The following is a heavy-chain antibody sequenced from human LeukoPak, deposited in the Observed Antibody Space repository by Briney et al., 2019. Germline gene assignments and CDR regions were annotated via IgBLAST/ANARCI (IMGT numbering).Heavy chain of an antibody. CDR3: AREGQPAAIESPHYGMDV. V-gene: IGHV1-46*01. Sequence: ASVKVSCKASGGTFSIYAISWVRRAPGQGLEWMGIINPGGGSTNYAQKFQGRVTMTRDTSTSTVYMELSSLRPDDTAVYYCAREGQPAAIESPHYGMDVWGQGTTVTVSS. CDR2: INPGGGST. J-gene: IGHJ6*02. CDR1: GGTFSIYA. D-gene: IGHD2-2*01.